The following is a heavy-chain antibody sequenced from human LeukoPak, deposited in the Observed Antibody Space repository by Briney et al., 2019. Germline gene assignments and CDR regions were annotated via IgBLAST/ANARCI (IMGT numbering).Heavy chain of an antibody. Sequence: GGSLRLSCVASGLTFDDYAMHWVRQAPGKGLEWVSGISWISGNIGYADSLKGRFTISIDNAKNSLYLQMNSRRAEYTALYYCPKDIKGGYYYGSGSYGMDVWGQGTTVTVSS. CDR1: GLTFDDYA. V-gene: IGHV3-9*01. J-gene: IGHJ6*02. D-gene: IGHD3-10*01. CDR2: ISWISGNI. CDR3: PKDIKGGYYYGSGSYGMDV.